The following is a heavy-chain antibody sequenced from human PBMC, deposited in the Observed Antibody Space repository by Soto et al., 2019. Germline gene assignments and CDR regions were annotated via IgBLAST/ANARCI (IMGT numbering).Heavy chain of an antibody. Sequence: QVQLVQSGGGVVQPGRSLRLSCAASGFDFNTYGLHWVRQAPGKGLEWVAGISFDGGNQYYADSVKGRFTISRDKSNNTLLMQMNGLGAEDTATYYCAKDSSGTAAGSCGWFGTWGQGTLVSVSS. D-gene: IGHD6-13*01. V-gene: IGHV3-30*18. CDR1: GFDFNTYG. J-gene: IGHJ5*02. CDR3: AKDSSGTAAGSCGWFGT. CDR2: ISFDGGNQ.